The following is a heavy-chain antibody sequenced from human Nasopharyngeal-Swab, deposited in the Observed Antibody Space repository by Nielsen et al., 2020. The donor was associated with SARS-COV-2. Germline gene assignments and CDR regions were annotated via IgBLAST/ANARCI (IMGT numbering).Heavy chain of an antibody. CDR1: GGSISSYY. Sequence: SETLSLTCTVSGGSISSYYWSWTRQPAGKGLEWIGRIYTSGSTNYNPSLKSRVTMSVDTSKNQFSLKLSSVTAADTAVYYCARVGVAVAGAYNWFDPWGQGTLVTVSS. V-gene: IGHV4-4*07. D-gene: IGHD6-19*01. J-gene: IGHJ5*02. CDR3: ARVGVAVAGAYNWFDP. CDR2: IYTSGST.